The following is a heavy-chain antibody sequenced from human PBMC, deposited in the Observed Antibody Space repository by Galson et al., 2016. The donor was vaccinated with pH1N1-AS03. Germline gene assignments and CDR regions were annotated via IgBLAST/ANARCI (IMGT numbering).Heavy chain of an antibody. Sequence: QSGAEVKRPGESLRISCKGSGYPFTSYWINWVRQIPGKGLEWIGRIDPSDSYINYSPAFEGRVTISSDKSTTTAYLQWNDLKSADTAVYFCATGHYYSGLYRDAFDTWGQGTRVTVSS. V-gene: IGHV5-10-1*01. CDR2: IDPSDSYI. D-gene: IGHD1-26*01. CDR1: GYPFTSYW. J-gene: IGHJ3*02. CDR3: ATGHYYSGLYRDAFDT.